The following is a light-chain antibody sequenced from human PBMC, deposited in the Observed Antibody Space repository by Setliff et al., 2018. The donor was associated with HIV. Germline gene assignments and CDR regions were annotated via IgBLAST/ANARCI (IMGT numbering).Light chain of an antibody. CDR1: QSIRGW. V-gene: IGKV1-5*03. J-gene: IGKJ2*01. Sequence: DIQMTQSPSTLSASVGDRVTITCRASQSIRGWLAWYQLKPGTSPKVLIYKASNLESGVPSRFSGSGSGTEFTLSISGLQPDDFATYYCQQYYRYPYTVGQGTKVDIK. CDR2: KAS. CDR3: QQYYRYPYT.